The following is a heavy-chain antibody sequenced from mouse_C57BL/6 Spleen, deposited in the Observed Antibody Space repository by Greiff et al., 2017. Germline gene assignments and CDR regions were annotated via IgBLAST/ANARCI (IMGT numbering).Heavy chain of an antibody. V-gene: IGHV3-6*01. CDR3: ARGGRLREFAY. J-gene: IGHJ3*01. CDR1: GYSITSGYY. CDR2: ISYDGSN. Sequence: EVQLQESGPGLVKPSQSLSLTCSVTGYSITSGYYWNWIRQFPGNKLEWMGYISYDGSNNYNPSLKNRITITRDTSKNQFFLKLNSVTTEDTATYYCARGGRLREFAYWGQGTLVTVSA. D-gene: IGHD2-4*01.